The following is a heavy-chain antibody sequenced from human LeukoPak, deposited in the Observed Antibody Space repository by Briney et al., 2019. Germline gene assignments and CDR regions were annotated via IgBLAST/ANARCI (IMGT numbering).Heavy chain of an antibody. V-gene: IGHV4-59*01. CDR1: GGSISNYY. CDR3: ARAVVVPAATFDY. CDR2: IYYSGST. D-gene: IGHD2-2*01. Sequence: SETLSLTCTVSGGSISNYYWNWIRQPPGKGLEWIGYIYYSGSTNYNPSLKSRVTISVDTSKNQFSLKLSSVTAADTAVYYCARAVVVPAATFDYWGQGTLVTVSS. J-gene: IGHJ4*02.